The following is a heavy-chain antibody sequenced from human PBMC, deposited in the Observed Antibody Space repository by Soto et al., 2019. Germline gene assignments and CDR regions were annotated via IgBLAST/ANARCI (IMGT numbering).Heavy chain of an antibody. J-gene: IGHJ6*02. CDR2: ICYDGSNK. CDR1: GSTFSSYG. Sequence: SLRLSFAASGSTFSSYGMHWVRQAPGQGLEWVSVICYDGSNKYYAESVKGRFTISRDNSRNTLYLQMKSLRAEDTAVYYCARTNCSSTSCYTTDYYGMDXWGQVTTFTVS. CDR3: ARTNCSSTSCYTTDYYGMDX. D-gene: IGHD2-2*02. V-gene: IGHV3-33*01.